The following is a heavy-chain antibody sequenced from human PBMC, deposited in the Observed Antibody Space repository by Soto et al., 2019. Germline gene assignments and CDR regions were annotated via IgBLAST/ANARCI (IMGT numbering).Heavy chain of an antibody. CDR3: ATPAGLAPAHYYGMDV. Sequence: QVQLVESGGGVVQPGRSLRLSCAASGFNISNYGFHWVRQAPGKGLEWVAVISYDGSNKYYADFVKGRFTISRDNSKNALYLQMNRLGAEYTAVFYCATPAGLAPAHYYGMDVWGQGTTVTVSS. D-gene: IGHD2-2*01. V-gene: IGHV3-30*03. CDR1: GFNISNYG. CDR2: ISYDGSNK. J-gene: IGHJ6*02.